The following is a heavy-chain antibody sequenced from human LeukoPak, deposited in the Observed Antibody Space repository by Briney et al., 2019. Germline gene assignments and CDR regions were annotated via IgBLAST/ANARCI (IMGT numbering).Heavy chain of an antibody. CDR1: GLTFSSYA. CDR2: ISGSGGST. Sequence: KPGGSLRLSCAASGLTFSSYAMSWVRQAPGKGLEWVSAISGSGGSTYYADSVKGRFTISRENSKNTLYLQMNSLRAEDTAVYYCATKYYYGSGSEPLPWGQGTLVTVSS. J-gene: IGHJ5*02. V-gene: IGHV3-23*01. D-gene: IGHD3-10*01. CDR3: ATKYYYGSGSEPLP.